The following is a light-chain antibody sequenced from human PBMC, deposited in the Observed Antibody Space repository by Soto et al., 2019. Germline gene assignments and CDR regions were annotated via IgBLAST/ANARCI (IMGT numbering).Light chain of an antibody. J-gene: IGKJ2*01. V-gene: IGKV1D-8*03. CDR1: QGSSSY. CDR3: QQYYSFPYT. Sequence: VIWMTQSPSLLSASTGDRVTISCRMSQGSSSYLASYQQKPGKAPELLIYAPSTLQSGVPSRFSGSGSGTDFSLTISCLQAEDVANYYCQQYYSFPYTFGQGTKLEIK. CDR2: APS.